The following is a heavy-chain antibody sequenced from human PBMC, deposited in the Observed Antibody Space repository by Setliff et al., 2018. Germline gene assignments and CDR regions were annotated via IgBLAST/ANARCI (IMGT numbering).Heavy chain of an antibody. CDR2: LYTSGDT. V-gene: IGHV4-4*07. J-gene: IGHJ4*02. D-gene: IGHD3-3*01. CDR3: ARGGFFGYNADF. Sequence: SETLSLTCTVSGDSISSHYWTWIRQPAAGQGLEWIGRLYTSGDTNYNPSLKSRVTISGDTSKNQLSLRLSSVTAADTAVYYCARGGFFGYNADFWGQGALVTVSS. CDR1: GDSISSHY.